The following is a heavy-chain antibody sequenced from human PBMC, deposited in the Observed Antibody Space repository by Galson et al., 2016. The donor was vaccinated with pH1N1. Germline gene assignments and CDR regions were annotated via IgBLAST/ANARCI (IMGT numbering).Heavy chain of an antibody. Sequence: SVKVSCKASGGTFTFYAFTWVRQAPGQGLERMGGTIPVFGAPTHAQKFQGRVTITTDDSTRTAYMELRSLRSEDAAVYYCATRRGKDYSDRGGYLAYWGQGTLVTVSS. CDR2: TIPVFGAP. CDR3: ATRRGKDYSDRGGYLAY. CDR1: GGTFTFYA. V-gene: IGHV1-69*05. D-gene: IGHD3-22*01. J-gene: IGHJ4*02.